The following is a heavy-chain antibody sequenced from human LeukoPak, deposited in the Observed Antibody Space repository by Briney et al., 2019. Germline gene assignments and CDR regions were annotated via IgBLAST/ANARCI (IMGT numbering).Heavy chain of an antibody. D-gene: IGHD3-22*01. Sequence: PGGSLRLSCAASGFTVSSNYMNWVRQAPGKGLEWVSLISGDGGSTYYADSVKGRFTISRDNSKNSLYLQMNSLRTEDTALYYCAKAGYYYDSSGYSVDYWGQGTLVTVSS. CDR3: AKAGYYYDSSGYSVDY. CDR2: ISGDGGST. J-gene: IGHJ4*02. V-gene: IGHV3-43*02. CDR1: GFTVSSNY.